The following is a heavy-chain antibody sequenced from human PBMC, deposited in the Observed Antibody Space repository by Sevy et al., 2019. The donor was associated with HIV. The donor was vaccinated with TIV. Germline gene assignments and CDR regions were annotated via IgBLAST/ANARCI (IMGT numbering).Heavy chain of an antibody. CDR3: ARQARAYCSCGSCYPANGLDP. J-gene: IGHJ5*02. CDR2: GHSSGTT. D-gene: IGHD2-15*01. V-gene: IGHV4-59*08. Sequence: SETLSLTCTVSGASIKTYFWSWIRQPPGRGLEWIGCGHSSGTTNFNSSLKSRVTISLDTSKNQFSLKLTSVTAADTAVYYCARQARAYCSCGSCYPANGLDPWGQGTLVTVSS. CDR1: GASIKTYF.